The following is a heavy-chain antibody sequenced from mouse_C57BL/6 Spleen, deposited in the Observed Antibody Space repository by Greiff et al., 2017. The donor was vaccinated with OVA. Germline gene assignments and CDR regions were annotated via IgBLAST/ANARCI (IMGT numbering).Heavy chain of an antibody. CDR3: TRGTTPQYYFDY. D-gene: IGHD1-1*01. CDR2: IRNKANNHAT. CDR1: GFTFSDAW. J-gene: IGHJ2*01. Sequence: EVKVEESGGGLVQPGGSMKLSCAASGFTFSDAWMDWVRQSPEKGLEWVAEIRNKANNHATYYAESVKGRFTISRDDSKSSVYLQMNSLRAEDTGIYYCTRGTTPQYYFDYGGQGTTLTVSS. V-gene: IGHV6-6*01.